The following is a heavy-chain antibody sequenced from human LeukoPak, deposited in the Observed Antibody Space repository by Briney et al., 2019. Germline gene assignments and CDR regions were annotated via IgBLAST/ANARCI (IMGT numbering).Heavy chain of an antibody. D-gene: IGHD1-26*01. CDR1: GFTFSSYA. CDR2: ISYDGSNK. J-gene: IGHJ4*02. Sequence: GGSLRLSCAASGFTFSSYAMHWVRQAPGKGLEWVAVISYDGSNKYYADSVKGRFTISRDNSKNTLYLQMNSLRAEDTAVYFCARGRPPGDWGQGTLVTVSS. CDR3: ARGRPPGD. V-gene: IGHV3-30*14.